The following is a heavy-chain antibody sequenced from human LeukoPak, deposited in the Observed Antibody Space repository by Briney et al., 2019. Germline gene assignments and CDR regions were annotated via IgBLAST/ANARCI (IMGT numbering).Heavy chain of an antibody. CDR2: IYPGDSDT. J-gene: IGHJ3*02. CDR1: GYSFTSYW. V-gene: IGHV5-51*01. CDR3: ASTPDLAARPDDAFDI. D-gene: IGHD6-6*01. Sequence: GESLKISCKGSGYSFTSYWIGWVRQMPGKGLEWMGIIYPGDSDTRYSPSFQGQVTISADKSISTAYLQWSSLKASDTAMYYCASTPDLAARPDDAFDIWGQGTMVTVSS.